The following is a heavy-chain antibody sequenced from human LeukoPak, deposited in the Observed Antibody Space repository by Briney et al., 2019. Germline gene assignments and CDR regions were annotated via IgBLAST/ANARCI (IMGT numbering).Heavy chain of an antibody. CDR3: ARQTTMIVVANYYFDY. CDR1: GGSISSGTYY. V-gene: IGHV4-39*01. D-gene: IGHD3-22*01. CDR2: IYHSGST. J-gene: IGHJ4*02. Sequence: PSETLSLTCTVSGGSISSGTYYWGWIRQPPGKGLEWIGTIYHSGSTYYNPSLKSRVTISVDTSKNQFSLKLSSVTAADTAVYYCARQTTMIVVANYYFDYWGQGTLVTVSS.